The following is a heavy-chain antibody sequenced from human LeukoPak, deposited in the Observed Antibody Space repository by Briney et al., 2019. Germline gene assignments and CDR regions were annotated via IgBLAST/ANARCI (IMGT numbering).Heavy chain of an antibody. Sequence: SETLSLTCAVYGGSFSGYYWSWIRQPPGKGLEWIGEINHSGSTNYNPSLKSRVTISVDTSKNQFSLKLSSVTAADTAVYYCASSGTVITTSYGMDVWGQGTTVTVSS. V-gene: IGHV4-34*01. J-gene: IGHJ6*02. CDR1: GGSFSGYY. CDR2: INHSGST. CDR3: ASSGTVITTSYGMDV. D-gene: IGHD4-17*01.